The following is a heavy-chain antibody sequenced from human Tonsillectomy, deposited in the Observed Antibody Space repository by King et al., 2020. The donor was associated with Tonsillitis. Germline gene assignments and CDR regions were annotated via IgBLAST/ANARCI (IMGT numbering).Heavy chain of an antibody. CDR3: AKDLEGFRYFDNGYGMDV. CDR1: GFTFSSYD. CDR2: ISYDGSNK. J-gene: IGHJ6*02. Sequence: VQLVESGGGVVQPGRSLRLSCAASGFTFSSYDMHWVRQAPGKGLEWVAVISYDGSNKYNADSVKGRFTISRDNSKNTLYLQMNSLRAEDTAVYYCAKDLEGFRYFDNGYGMDVWGQGTTVTVSS. V-gene: IGHV3-30*18. D-gene: IGHD3-9*01.